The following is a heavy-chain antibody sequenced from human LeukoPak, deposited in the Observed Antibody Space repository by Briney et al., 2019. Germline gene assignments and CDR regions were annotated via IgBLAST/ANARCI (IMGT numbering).Heavy chain of an antibody. Sequence: SQTLSLTCTVSGGSISSGSYYWSWIRQPAGKGPEWIGRIYTSGSTNYNPSLKSRVTISVDTSKNQFSLKLSSVTAADTAVYYCARGDTAMAPARLDYWGQGTLVTVSS. D-gene: IGHD5-18*01. V-gene: IGHV4-61*02. CDR3: ARGDTAMAPARLDY. J-gene: IGHJ4*02. CDR1: GGSISSGSYY. CDR2: IYTSGST.